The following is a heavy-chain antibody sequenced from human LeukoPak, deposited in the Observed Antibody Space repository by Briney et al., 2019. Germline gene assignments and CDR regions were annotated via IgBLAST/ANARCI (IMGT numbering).Heavy chain of an antibody. Sequence: SETLSRTCTVSGGSISSYYWSWIRQPPGKGLEWIGYIYYSGSTNYNPSLKSRVTISVDTSKNQFSLKLSSVTAADTAVYYCARIIAVAGKVLELDYWGQGTLVTVSS. CDR3: ARIIAVAGKVLELDY. CDR2: IYYSGST. J-gene: IGHJ4*02. D-gene: IGHD6-19*01. V-gene: IGHV4-59*01. CDR1: GGSISSYY.